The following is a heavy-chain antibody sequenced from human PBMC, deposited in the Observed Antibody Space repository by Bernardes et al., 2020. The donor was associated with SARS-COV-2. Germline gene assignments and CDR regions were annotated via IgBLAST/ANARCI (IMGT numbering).Heavy chain of an antibody. V-gene: IGHV3-23*01. Sequence: WGSLRLSCAVSGFTFSSSGMSWVRQAPGKGLEWVSAISDDGGITKYTDSVNGRFTTSRDTSKHTPYLRMNSLRAEDTAVYYCARRAEKISGYVHRYFDYWGQGTMVTV. CDR2: ISDDGGIT. J-gene: IGHJ4*02. D-gene: IGHD3-22*01. CDR1: GFTFSSSG. CDR3: ARRAEKISGYVHRYFDY.